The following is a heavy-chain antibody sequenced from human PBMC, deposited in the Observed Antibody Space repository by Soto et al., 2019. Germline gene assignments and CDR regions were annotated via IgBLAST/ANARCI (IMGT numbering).Heavy chain of an antibody. CDR1: GGSISSSSYY. V-gene: IGHV4-39*01. CDR2: IYYSGST. D-gene: IGHD6-13*01. J-gene: IGHJ5*01. Sequence: SETLSLTCTVSGGSISSSSYYWGWIRQPPGKGLEWIGSIYYSGSTYYNPSLKSRVTISVDTSKNQFSLKLSSVTAADTAVYYCARQQLYCSSWHGGGGFDFWGKGTLVPVSS. CDR3: ARQQLYCSSWHGGGGFDF.